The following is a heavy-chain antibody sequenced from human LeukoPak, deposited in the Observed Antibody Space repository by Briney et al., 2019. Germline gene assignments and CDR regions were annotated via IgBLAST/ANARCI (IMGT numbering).Heavy chain of an antibody. Sequence: SETLSLTCPVSGGSISSYYWSWIRQPPGKGLEWIGYINHSGITNNNPSLKRRVTTSVDTSENQFSLKLSSVTAADTAVYYCARFYYDSSGYGFDSWGQGTKVTVSS. CDR1: GGSISSYY. CDR2: INHSGIT. J-gene: IGHJ3*02. D-gene: IGHD3-22*01. CDR3: ARFYYDSSGYGFDS. V-gene: IGHV4-59*01.